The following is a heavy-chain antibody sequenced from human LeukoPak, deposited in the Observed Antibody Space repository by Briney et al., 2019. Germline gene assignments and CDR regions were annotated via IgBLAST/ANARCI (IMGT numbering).Heavy chain of an antibody. D-gene: IGHD2-21*02. CDR2: IKSKTDGGTT. V-gene: IGHV3-15*01. J-gene: IGHJ3*02. CDR1: GFTFSNAW. CDR3: KGDAEAFDI. Sequence: GGSLRLSCAASGFTFSNAWMSWVRQAPGKGLEWVGRIKSKTDGGTTDYAAPLKGRFIISRDDSKNTLYLQMNSLKTEDTAVYYCKGDAEAFDIWGQGTMVTVSS.